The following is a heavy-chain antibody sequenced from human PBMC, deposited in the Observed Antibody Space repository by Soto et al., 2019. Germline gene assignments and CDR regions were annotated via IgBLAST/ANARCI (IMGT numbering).Heavy chain of an antibody. CDR1: GGSFSGYY. CDR2: INHSGST. CDR3: ARGKVTHFDY. Sequence: QVQLQQWGAGLLKPSETLSLTCAVYGGSFSGYYWSWIRQPPGKGLEWIGEINHSGSTNYNPSLKSRVTISVDTSKNQFSLKLSSVTAADTAVYYCARGKVTHFDYWGQGTLVTVSS. J-gene: IGHJ4*02. V-gene: IGHV4-34*01. D-gene: IGHD2-21*02.